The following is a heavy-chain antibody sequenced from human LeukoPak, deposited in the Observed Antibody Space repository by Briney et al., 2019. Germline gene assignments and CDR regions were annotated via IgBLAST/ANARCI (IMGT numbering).Heavy chain of an antibody. J-gene: IGHJ6*02. CDR2: ISSSSRYI. V-gene: IGHV3-21*01. Sequence: GGSLRLSCAASGFTFSTYSMNWVRQAPGKGLEWVSSISSSSRYIYYADSVKGRFTISRDNAKNSLYLQMNSLRAEDTAVYYCARGEGDPTYCYGMDVWGHGTTVTVTS. D-gene: IGHD2-21*02. CDR1: GFTFSTYS. CDR3: ARGEGDPTYCYGMDV.